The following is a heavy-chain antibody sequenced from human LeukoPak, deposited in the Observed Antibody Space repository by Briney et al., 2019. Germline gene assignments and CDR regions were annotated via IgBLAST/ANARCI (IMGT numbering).Heavy chain of an antibody. CDR2: INPNSGGT. CDR3: ASSHSSGWFYLFDY. V-gene: IGHV1-2*02. J-gene: IGHJ4*02. Sequence: GASVKVSCKASGYTFTGYYMHWVRQAPGQGLEWMGWINPNSGGTNYAQKFQGRVTMTRDTSINTAYMELSRPRSDDTAVYYCASSHSSGWFYLFDYWGQGTLVTVSS. CDR1: GYTFTGYY. D-gene: IGHD6-19*01.